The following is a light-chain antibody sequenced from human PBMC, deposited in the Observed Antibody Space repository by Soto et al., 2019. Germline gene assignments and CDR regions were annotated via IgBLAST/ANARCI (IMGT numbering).Light chain of an antibody. CDR3: QSYDNSLSGSYV. CDR2: EDT. CDR1: SSNIGAGYE. V-gene: IGLV1-40*01. Sequence: QSVLTQPPSVSGAPGERVTISCTGSSSNIGAGYEVHWYQQLPGTSPKLLIYEDTDRPSGVPDRFSGSKSGTSASLATTGLLAEDEADYYCQSYDNSLSGSYVFGTGTKLTVL. J-gene: IGLJ1*01.